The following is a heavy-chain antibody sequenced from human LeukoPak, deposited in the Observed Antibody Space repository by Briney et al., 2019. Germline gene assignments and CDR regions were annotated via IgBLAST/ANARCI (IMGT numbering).Heavy chain of an antibody. CDR3: ATHRGWYADAFDI. CDR2: INPSGGST. D-gene: IGHD6-19*01. V-gene: IGHV1-46*01. J-gene: IGHJ3*02. Sequence: GASVKVSCKASGYTFTSYYMHWVRQAPGQGLEWMGIINPSGGSTSYAQKFQGRVTITRDTPASTAYMELSSLRSEDTAVYYYATHRGWYADAFDIWGQGTMVTVSS. CDR1: GYTFTSYY.